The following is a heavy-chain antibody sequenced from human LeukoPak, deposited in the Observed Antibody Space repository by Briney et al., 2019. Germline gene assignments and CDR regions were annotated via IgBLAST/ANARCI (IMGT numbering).Heavy chain of an antibody. CDR1: GYTFTSYY. Sequence: SVKVSCKASGYTFTSYYMHWVRQAPGQGLEWMGGIIPIFGTANYAQKFQGRVTITADESTSTAYMELSSLRSEDTAVYYCARGYVLRYFEDAFDIWGQGTMVTVSS. CDR2: IIPIFGTA. V-gene: IGHV1-69*13. D-gene: IGHD3-9*01. J-gene: IGHJ3*02. CDR3: ARGYVLRYFEDAFDI.